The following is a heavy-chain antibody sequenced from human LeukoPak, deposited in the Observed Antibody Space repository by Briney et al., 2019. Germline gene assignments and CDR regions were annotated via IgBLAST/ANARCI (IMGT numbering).Heavy chain of an antibody. D-gene: IGHD4-17*01. J-gene: IGHJ4*02. CDR3: AKDISYGDLRTFDY. CDR1: GYTFTSYY. V-gene: IGHV1-18*04. Sequence: GASVKVSCKASGYTFTSYYMHWVRQAPGQGLEWMGWISAYNGNTNYAQKLQGRVTMTTDTSTSTAYMELRSLRSDDTALYYCAKDISYGDLRTFDYWGQGTLVTVSS. CDR2: ISAYNGNT.